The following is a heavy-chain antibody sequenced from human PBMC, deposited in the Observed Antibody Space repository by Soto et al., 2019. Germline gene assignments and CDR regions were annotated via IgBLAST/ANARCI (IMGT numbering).Heavy chain of an antibody. CDR1: GGTFSSYA. CDR2: IIPIFGTA. J-gene: IGHJ6*02. V-gene: IGHV1-69*01. D-gene: IGHD2-2*01. CDR3: ARGGGIVVVPAAIRYYYGMDV. Sequence: QVQLVQSGAEVKKPGSSVKVSCQASGGTFSSYAISWVRQAPGQGLEWMGGIIPIFGTANYAQKFQGRVTITADESTSTAYMELSSMRSEDTAVYYCARGGGIVVVPAAIRYYYGMDVWGQGATVTVSS.